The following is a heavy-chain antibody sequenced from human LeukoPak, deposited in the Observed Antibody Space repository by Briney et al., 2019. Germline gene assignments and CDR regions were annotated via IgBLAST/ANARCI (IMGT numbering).Heavy chain of an antibody. V-gene: IGHV3-30*02. CDR3: AKFWIDTPYSSSWYGATDAFDI. Sequence: PPGGSLRLSCAASGFTFSSYGMHWVRQAPGKGLEWVAFIRYDGSNKYYADSVKGRFTISRDNSKNTLYLQMNSLRAEDTAVYYCAKFWIDTPYSSSWYGATDAFDIWGQGTVVTVSS. D-gene: IGHD6-13*01. CDR2: IRYDGSNK. J-gene: IGHJ3*02. CDR1: GFTFSSYG.